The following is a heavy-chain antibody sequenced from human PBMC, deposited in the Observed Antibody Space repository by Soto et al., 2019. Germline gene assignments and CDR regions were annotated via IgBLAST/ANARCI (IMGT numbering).Heavy chain of an antibody. Sequence: PSETLPLTWSVSGGTISNFHWSWIRQPPGKGLEWIGYISYTGSTNYSPSLQSRVTMLLAPSKKQFSLKLGFVTAADTAVNYWATINSWGQGTLVTVSS. CDR3: ATINS. CDR1: GGTISNFH. CDR2: ISYTGST. V-gene: IGHV4-59*12. J-gene: IGHJ4*02.